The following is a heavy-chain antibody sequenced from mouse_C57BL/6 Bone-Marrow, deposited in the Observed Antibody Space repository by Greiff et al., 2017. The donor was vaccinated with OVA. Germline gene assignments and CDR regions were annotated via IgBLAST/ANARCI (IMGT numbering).Heavy chain of an antibody. CDR2: IYPGSGST. CDR3: AKIYDGYFLYAMDY. Sequence: QVQLQQPGAELVKPGASVTMSCKASGYTFTSYWITWVKQRPGQGLEWIGDIYPGSGSTNYNEKFKSKATLTVDTSSSTAYMQLSSLTSEDSAVYYCAKIYDGYFLYAMDYWGQGTSVTVCS. V-gene: IGHV1-55*01. D-gene: IGHD2-3*01. CDR1: GYTFTSYW. J-gene: IGHJ4*01.